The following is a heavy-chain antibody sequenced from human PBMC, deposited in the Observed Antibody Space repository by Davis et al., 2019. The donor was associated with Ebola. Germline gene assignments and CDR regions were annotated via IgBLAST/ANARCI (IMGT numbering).Heavy chain of an antibody. CDR1: GFTFSSYS. D-gene: IGHD1-26*01. Sequence: GESLKISCAASGFTFSSYSMNWVRQAPGKGLEWVSSISSSSSYIYYADSVKGRFTIARDNAKNSLYLQMNRLRAEDTAVYYCARGFRWYSGSYRFDPWGQGTLVTVSS. V-gene: IGHV3-21*01. J-gene: IGHJ5*02. CDR2: ISSSSSYI. CDR3: ARGFRWYSGSYRFDP.